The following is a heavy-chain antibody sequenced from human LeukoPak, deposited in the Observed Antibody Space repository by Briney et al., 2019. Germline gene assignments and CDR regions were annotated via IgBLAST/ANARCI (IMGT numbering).Heavy chain of an antibody. D-gene: IGHD4-11*01. CDR3: AGRPTAVTTIKY. J-gene: IGHJ4*02. CDR2: IWSDASKK. Sequence: PGGSLRLSCAASGFMLRNYGMHWVRQAPGKGLEWVAFIWSDASKKFYADSVKGRFTISRDNSKNTLYLQMTSLRVGDTAVYYCAGRPTAVTTIKYWGQGTLVTVSS. CDR1: GFMLRNYG. V-gene: IGHV3-30*02.